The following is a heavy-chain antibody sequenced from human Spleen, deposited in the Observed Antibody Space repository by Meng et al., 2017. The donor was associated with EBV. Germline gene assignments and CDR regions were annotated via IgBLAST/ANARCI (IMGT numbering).Heavy chain of an antibody. D-gene: IGHD6-13*01. J-gene: IGHJ4*02. V-gene: IGHV3-23*01. CDR1: GFTFSSYA. CDR3: AKGWSYSSNTFDY. Sequence: EVQLLESGGGLVQPVGSLRLSCAASGFTFSSYAMSWVRQAPGKGLEWVSSIDVSGGSTHYADSVKGRFTVSRDNSKNTLYLQMNSLRAEDTAVYYCAKGWSYSSNTFDYWFPGTMVTVSA. CDR2: IDVSGGST.